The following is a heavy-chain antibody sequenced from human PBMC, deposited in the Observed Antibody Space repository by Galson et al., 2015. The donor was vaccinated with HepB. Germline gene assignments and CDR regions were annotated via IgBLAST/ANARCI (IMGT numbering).Heavy chain of an antibody. CDR3: STPMPNILARLSAEN. D-gene: IGHD2-2*01. J-gene: IGHJ4*02. CDR1: GFRFGDYA. Sequence: SLRLSCAGSGFRFGDYAMSWFRQASGKGLEWVGFIRSKTYGGTTDYAASVKGRFTFSRDDSKSIAFLQMNSLKIEDTAVYYCSTPMPNILARLSAENWGQGTLVTVSS. V-gene: IGHV3-49*03. CDR2: IRSKTYGGTT.